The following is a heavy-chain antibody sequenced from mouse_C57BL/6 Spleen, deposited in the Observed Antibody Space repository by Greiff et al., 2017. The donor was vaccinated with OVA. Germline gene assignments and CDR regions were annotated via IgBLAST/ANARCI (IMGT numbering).Heavy chain of an antibody. CDR3: AREVIYYDSLDY. V-gene: IGHV1-42*01. CDR1: GYSFTGYY. CDR2: INPSTGGT. Sequence: VHVKQSGPELVKPGASVKISCKASGYSFTGYYMNWVKQSPEKSLEWIGEINPSTGGTTYNQKFKAKATLTVDKSSSTAYMQLKSLTSEDSAVYYCAREVIYYDSLDYWGQGTTLTVSS. D-gene: IGHD2-4*01. J-gene: IGHJ2*01.